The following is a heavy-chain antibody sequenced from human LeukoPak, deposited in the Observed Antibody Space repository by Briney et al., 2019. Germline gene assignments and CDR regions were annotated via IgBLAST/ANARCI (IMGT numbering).Heavy chain of an antibody. CDR3: ARGVLYSPYNWFDP. J-gene: IGHJ5*02. Sequence: SETLSLTCTVSGYSISSGYYWGWIRQPPGKGLEWIGSIYHSGSTYYNPSLKSRVTISVDTSKNQFSLKLSSVTAADTAVYYCARGVLYSPYNWFDPWGQGTLVTVSS. V-gene: IGHV4-38-2*02. D-gene: IGHD5-18*01. CDR1: GYSISSGYY. CDR2: IYHSGST.